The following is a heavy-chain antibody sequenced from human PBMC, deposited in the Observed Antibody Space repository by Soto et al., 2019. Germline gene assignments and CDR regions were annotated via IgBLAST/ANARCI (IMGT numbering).Heavy chain of an antibody. D-gene: IGHD1-1*01. Sequence: QVHLVQSGAEVKKPGASVKVSCKASGYTFTSYGITWVRQAPGQGLEWMGWISAHNGNTDYAQKLQGRVIGTRDTSPSTAYMELRSLISDDTAVYYCARGRYGDYWGQGALVTFSS. CDR2: ISAHNGNT. CDR3: ARGRYGDY. J-gene: IGHJ4*02. CDR1: GYTFTSYG. V-gene: IGHV1-18*01.